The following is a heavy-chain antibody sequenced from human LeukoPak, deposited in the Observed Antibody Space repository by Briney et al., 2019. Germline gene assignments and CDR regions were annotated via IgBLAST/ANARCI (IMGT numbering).Heavy chain of an antibody. V-gene: IGHV1-24*01. D-gene: IGHD3-10*01. J-gene: IGHJ4*02. Sequence: ASVTVSCKVSGYTLTELSMHWVRQAPGKGLEWMGGFDPEDGETIYAQKFQGRVTMTEDTSTDTTYMELSSLRSEDTAVYYCATGFPGGAQFDYWGQGTLVTVSS. CDR1: GYTLTELS. CDR3: ATGFPGGAQFDY. CDR2: FDPEDGET.